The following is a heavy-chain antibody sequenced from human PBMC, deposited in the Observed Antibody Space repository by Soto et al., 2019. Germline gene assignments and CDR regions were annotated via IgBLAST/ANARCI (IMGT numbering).Heavy chain of an antibody. D-gene: IGHD2-15*01. V-gene: IGHV3-15*01. CDR3: TTDVIGGIVVVVLGY. CDR1: GFTFSNAW. Sequence: EVQLVESGGGLVKPGGSLRLSCAASGFTFSNAWMSWVRQAPGKGLEWVGRIKSKTDGGTTDYAAPVKGRFSISRDDSKNTLNLQMNSLKTENTAVYYCTTDVIGGIVVVVLGYWGQGTLVTVSS. CDR2: IKSKTDGGTT. J-gene: IGHJ4*02.